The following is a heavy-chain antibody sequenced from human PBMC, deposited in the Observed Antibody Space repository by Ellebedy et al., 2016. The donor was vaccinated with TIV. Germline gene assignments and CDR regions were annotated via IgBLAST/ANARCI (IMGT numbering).Heavy chain of an antibody. CDR2: FYYNGST. Sequence: SETLSLTCTVSGGSISTYYWSWIRQPPGKGLEWIGCFYYNGSTKYNPSLKSRVTISVDPSKNHFSLKLSSLTAADTAVYYCSRVRITMVRGDFPLPLIDPWGQGTLVTVSS. J-gene: IGHJ5*02. D-gene: IGHD3-10*01. CDR1: GGSISTYY. V-gene: IGHV4-59*01. CDR3: SRVRITMVRGDFPLPLIDP.